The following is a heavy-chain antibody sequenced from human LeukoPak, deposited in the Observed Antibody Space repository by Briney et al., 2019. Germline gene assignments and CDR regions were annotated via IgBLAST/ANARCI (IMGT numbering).Heavy chain of an antibody. J-gene: IGHJ4*02. CDR1: GGSISSYY. CDR2: IYTSGST. Sequence: SETLSLTCTVSGGSISSYYWSWIRQPAGKGLEWIGRIYTSGSTNYNPSLKSRVTMSVDTSKNQFSLKLSSVTAADTAVYYCARVRDTAMVSYFDYRGQGTLVTVSS. D-gene: IGHD5-18*01. V-gene: IGHV4-4*07. CDR3: ARVRDTAMVSYFDY.